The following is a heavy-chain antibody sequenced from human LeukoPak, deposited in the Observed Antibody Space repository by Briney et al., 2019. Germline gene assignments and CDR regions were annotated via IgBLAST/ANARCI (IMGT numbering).Heavy chain of an antibody. Sequence: SETLSLTCTVSGGSIRSYYWNWIRQPAGKGLEWIGRFYSGGSTDYNPSLKSRVTMSVDTSKNQFSLKLSSVTAADTAVYYCARVYSGYDLPGSLANYYFDYWGQGTLVTVSS. CDR3: ARVYSGYDLPGSLANYYFDY. D-gene: IGHD5-12*01. CDR1: GGSIRSYY. CDR2: FYSGGST. J-gene: IGHJ4*02. V-gene: IGHV4-4*07.